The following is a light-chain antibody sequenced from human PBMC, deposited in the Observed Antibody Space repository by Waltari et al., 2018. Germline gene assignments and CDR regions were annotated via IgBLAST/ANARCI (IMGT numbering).Light chain of an antibody. V-gene: IGLV2-14*03. Sequence: QSALTQPASVSGSPVQSITISCTGTSSDVGGYNYVSWYQQHPGIAPKLMIYDVSNRPSGGSNRFSGSKSGNTASLTISGLQAEDEADYYCSSYTSSSTWVFGGGTKLTVL. CDR2: DVS. CDR1: SSDVGGYNY. CDR3: SSYTSSSTWV. J-gene: IGLJ3*02.